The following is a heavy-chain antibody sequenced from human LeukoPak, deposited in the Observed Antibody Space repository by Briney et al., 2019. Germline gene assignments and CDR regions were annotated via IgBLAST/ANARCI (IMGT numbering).Heavy chain of an antibody. CDR2: ISGSGDST. J-gene: IGHJ2*01. D-gene: IGHD6-25*01. CDR1: GFTFSSYS. V-gene: IGHV3-23*01. Sequence: PGGSLRLSCAASGFTFSSYSMSWVRQAPGKGLEWVSAISGSGDSTYYADSVKGRFTISRDNSKNTLYLQTNSLRVEDTAVYYCAKAGARRAYWYFDLWGRGTLVTVSS. CDR3: AKAGARRAYWYFDL.